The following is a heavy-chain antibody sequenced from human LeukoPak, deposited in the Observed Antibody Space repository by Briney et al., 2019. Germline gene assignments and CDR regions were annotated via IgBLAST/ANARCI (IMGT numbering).Heavy chain of an antibody. J-gene: IGHJ6*03. CDR3: ARGTWSSFSYYYYMDV. Sequence: SETLSLTCAVYGGSFSGYYWSWIRQPPGKGLEWIGEINHSGSTNYNPSLKSRVTISVDTSKNQFSLKLSSVTAADTAVYYCARGTWSSFSYYYYMDVRGKGTTVTVSS. CDR2: INHSGST. D-gene: IGHD3-3*01. V-gene: IGHV4-34*01. CDR1: GGSFSGYY.